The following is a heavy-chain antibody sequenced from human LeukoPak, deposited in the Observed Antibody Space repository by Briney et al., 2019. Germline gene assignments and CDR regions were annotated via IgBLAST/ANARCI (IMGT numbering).Heavy chain of an antibody. CDR1: GDRVSSNIAA. Sequence: SQTLSLTCAISGDRVSSNIAAWNWFRQSPSRGLEWLGRTYYRSKWTFEYALSVRGRISFNPDTSKNQVSLHLTSVTPEDTALYYCARDVSAGADYWGQGTLVTVSS. V-gene: IGHV6-1*01. CDR2: TYYRSKWTF. J-gene: IGHJ4*02. D-gene: IGHD6-13*01. CDR3: ARDVSAGADY.